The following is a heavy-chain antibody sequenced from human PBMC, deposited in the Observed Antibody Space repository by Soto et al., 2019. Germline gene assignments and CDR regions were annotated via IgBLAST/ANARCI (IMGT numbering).Heavy chain of an antibody. V-gene: IGHV4-31*03. CDR1: GGSISSGGYY. D-gene: IGHD3-22*01. J-gene: IGHJ3*02. CDR2: IYYSGST. Sequence: SETLSLTCTVSGGSISSGGYYWSWIRQHPGKGLEWIGYIYYSGSTYYNPSLKSRVTISVDTSKNQFSLKLSSVTAADTAVYYCARDKGMIVDAFDIWGQGTMVTVSS. CDR3: ARDKGMIVDAFDI.